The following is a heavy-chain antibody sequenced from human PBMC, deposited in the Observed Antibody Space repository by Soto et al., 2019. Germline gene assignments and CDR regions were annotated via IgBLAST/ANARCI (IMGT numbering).Heavy chain of an antibody. CDR3: ARGNYDFWSGFNNWFDP. V-gene: IGHV1-69*13. CDR2: IIPIFGTA. J-gene: IGHJ5*02. D-gene: IGHD3-3*01. Sequence: GASVKVSCKASGGTFRNYAFSWVRQAPGKRLEWMGGIIPIFGTANYAQKFQGRVTITADESTSTAYMELSSLRSEDTAVYYCARGNYDFWSGFNNWFDPWGQGTLVTVSS. CDR1: GGTFRNYA.